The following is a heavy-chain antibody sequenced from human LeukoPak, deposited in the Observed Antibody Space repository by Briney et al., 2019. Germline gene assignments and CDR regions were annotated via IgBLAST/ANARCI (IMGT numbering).Heavy chain of an antibody. CDR2: IGTAGDT. CDR1: GFTFSSYD. V-gene: IGHV3-13*01. J-gene: IGHJ4*02. D-gene: IGHD6-19*01. Sequence: GGSLRLSCAASGFTFSSYDMHWVRQATGKGLEWVSAIGTAGDTYYPGSVKGRFTISRENAKNSLYLQMNSLRAGDTAVYYCARVYGGQWPCFDYWGQGTLVTVSS. CDR3: ARVYGGQWPCFDY.